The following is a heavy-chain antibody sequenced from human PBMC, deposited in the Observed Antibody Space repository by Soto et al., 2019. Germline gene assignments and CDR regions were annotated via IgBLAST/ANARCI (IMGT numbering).Heavy chain of an antibody. D-gene: IGHD3-10*01. CDR1: GFTFSSYS. CDR2: ISSSSSYI. J-gene: IGHJ5*02. CDR3: ARDTYFYGSGSYGP. V-gene: IGHV3-21*01. Sequence: GGSLRLSCAASGFTFSSYSMNWVRQAPGKGLEWVSSISSSSSYIYYADSVKGRFTISRDNAKNSLYLQMNSLRAEDTAVYYCARDTYFYGSGSYGPWGQGPLVTVSS.